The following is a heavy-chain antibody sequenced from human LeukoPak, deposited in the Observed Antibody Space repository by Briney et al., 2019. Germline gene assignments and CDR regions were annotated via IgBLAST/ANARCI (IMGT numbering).Heavy chain of an antibody. CDR3: AKVYYDFWSGYQIYYFDY. D-gene: IGHD3-3*01. J-gene: IGHJ4*02. V-gene: IGHV3-23*01. Sequence: GGSLRLSCAASGFTFSSYAMSWVRQAPGKGLEWVSAISGSGGSTYYADSVKGRFTISRDNSKNMLYLQMNSLRAEDTAVYYCAKVYYDFWSGYQIYYFDYWGQGTLVTVSS. CDR1: GFTFSSYA. CDR2: ISGSGGST.